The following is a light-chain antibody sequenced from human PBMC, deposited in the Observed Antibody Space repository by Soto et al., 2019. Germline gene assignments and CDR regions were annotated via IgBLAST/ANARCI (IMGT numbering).Light chain of an antibody. CDR2: AAS. CDR1: QSISSY. CDR3: QQSYSTPRTT. Sequence: DIQMTQSPSSLSASVGDRVTITCRASQSISSYFNWYQQKPGKAPKLLIYAASSLQSGVPSRFSGSGSGTDFTLTISSLQPEDFVTYYCQQSYSTPRTTFGQGTKLEIK. J-gene: IGKJ2*01. V-gene: IGKV1-39*01.